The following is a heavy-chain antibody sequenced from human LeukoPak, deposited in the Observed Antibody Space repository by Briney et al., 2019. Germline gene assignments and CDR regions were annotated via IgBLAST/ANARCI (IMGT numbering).Heavy chain of an antibody. J-gene: IGHJ4*02. CDR3: ARDDYDILGLDY. Sequence: ASAKVSCKASGYTFTGYYMHWVRQAPGQGLEWMGWINPNSGGTNYAQKFQGRVTMTRDTSISTAYMELSRLRSDDTAVYYCARDDYDILGLDYWGQGTLVTVSS. V-gene: IGHV1-2*02. CDR1: GYTFTGYY. CDR2: INPNSGGT. D-gene: IGHD3-9*01.